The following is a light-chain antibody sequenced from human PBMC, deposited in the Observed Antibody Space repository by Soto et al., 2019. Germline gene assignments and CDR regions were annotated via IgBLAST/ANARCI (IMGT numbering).Light chain of an antibody. V-gene: IGKV3-20*01. J-gene: IGKJ1*01. CDR1: QSVSSSH. Sequence: ETVLTQSPGTLSLSPGERATLSCRASQSVSSSHLTWYQQKPGQAPRLLIYGASSRATGTPDRFSGSGSGTDFTLTISRLEPEDFALYYCQQFASSPWTFGQGTKVDIK. CDR2: GAS. CDR3: QQFASSPWT.